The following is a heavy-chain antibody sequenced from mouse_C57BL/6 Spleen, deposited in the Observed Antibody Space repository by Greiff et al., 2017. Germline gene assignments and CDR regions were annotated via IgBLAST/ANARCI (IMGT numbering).Heavy chain of an antibody. J-gene: IGHJ4*01. CDR3: ARGTTVVAKDAMDY. D-gene: IGHD1-1*01. V-gene: IGHV14-3*01. CDR2: IDPADGNT. CDR1: GFNIKNTY. Sequence: EVQLQQSVAELVRPGASVKLSCTASGFNIKNTYMHWVKQRPEKGLEWIGRIDPADGNTNYAPKFPGKTTITADTTSNTSYLRLSSLTSEDTAVYYCARGTTVVAKDAMDYWGQGTSVTVSS.